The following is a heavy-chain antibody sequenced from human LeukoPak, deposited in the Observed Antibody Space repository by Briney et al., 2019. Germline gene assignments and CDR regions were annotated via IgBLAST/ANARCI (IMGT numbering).Heavy chain of an antibody. Sequence: PGGSLRLSCAASGFTFSSYSMNWVRQAPGKGLEWVSYISSSSSTIYYADSVKGRFTISRDNAKSSLNLQMNSLREEDTAVYYCARGLPWGQNSLYGMDVWGQGTTVTVSS. CDR2: ISSSSSTI. CDR3: ARGLPWGQNSLYGMDV. V-gene: IGHV3-48*02. D-gene: IGHD7-27*01. CDR1: GFTFSSYS. J-gene: IGHJ6*02.